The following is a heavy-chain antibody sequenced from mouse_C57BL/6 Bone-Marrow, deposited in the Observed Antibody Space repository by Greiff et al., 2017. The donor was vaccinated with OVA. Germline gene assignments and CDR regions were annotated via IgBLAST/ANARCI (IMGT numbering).Heavy chain of an antibody. Sequence: VQLQQPGAELVKPGASVKLSCKASGYTFTSYWMQWVKQRPGTGLEWIGVLDPSDSSTNYNPQFKGKATLTVDTSSSTAYMQLSSLTSEDSAVDYCAREDYYSNYPFAYWGQGTLVTVSA. CDR1: GYTFTSYW. J-gene: IGHJ3*01. D-gene: IGHD2-5*01. CDR3: AREDYYSNYPFAY. V-gene: IGHV1-50*01. CDR2: LDPSDSST.